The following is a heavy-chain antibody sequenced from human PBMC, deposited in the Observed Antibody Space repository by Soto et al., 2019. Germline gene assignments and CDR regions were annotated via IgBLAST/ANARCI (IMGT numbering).Heavy chain of an antibody. CDR3: ARARGVLAATYYDY. Sequence: GGSLRLSCAASGFTFSSYAMHWVRQAPGKGLEYVSAISSNGASTYYADSVKGRFTISRDSSKNTLYLQMGSLRAEDMAVYYCARARGVLAATYYDYWGQGTLVTVSS. V-gene: IGHV3-64*02. D-gene: IGHD2-15*01. J-gene: IGHJ4*02. CDR1: GFTFSSYA. CDR2: ISSNGAST.